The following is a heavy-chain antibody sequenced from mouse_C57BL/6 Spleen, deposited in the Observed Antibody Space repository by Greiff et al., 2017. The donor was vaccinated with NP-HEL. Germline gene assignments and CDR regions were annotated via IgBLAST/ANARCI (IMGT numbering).Heavy chain of an antibody. Sequence: VHLVESGGGLVKPGGSLKLSCAASGFTFSDYGMHWVRQAPEKGLEWVAYISSGSSTIYYADTVKGRFTISRDNAKNTLFLQMTSLRSEDTAMYYCARNDYDGDYYAMDYWGQGTSVTVSS. CDR2: ISSGSSTI. CDR1: GFTFSDYG. D-gene: IGHD2-4*01. CDR3: ARNDYDGDYYAMDY. J-gene: IGHJ4*01. V-gene: IGHV5-17*01.